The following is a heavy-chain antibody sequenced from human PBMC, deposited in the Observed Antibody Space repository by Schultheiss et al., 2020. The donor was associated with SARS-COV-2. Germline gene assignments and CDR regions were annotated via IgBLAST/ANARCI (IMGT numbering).Heavy chain of an antibody. CDR1: GGSISSYY. J-gene: IGHJ4*02. V-gene: IGHV4-59*08. CDR2: IYYSGST. D-gene: IGHD3-22*01. CDR3: ASQRYYYDSSGYAFDY. Sequence: SETLSLTCTVSGGSISSYYWSWIRQPPGKGLEWIGYIYYSGSTNYNPSLKSRVTISVDTSKNQFSLKLSSVTAADTAVYYCASQRYYYDSSGYAFDYWGQGTLVTVSS.